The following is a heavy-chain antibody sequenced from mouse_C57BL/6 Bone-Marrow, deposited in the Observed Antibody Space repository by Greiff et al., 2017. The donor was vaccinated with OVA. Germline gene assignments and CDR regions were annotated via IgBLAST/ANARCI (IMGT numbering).Heavy chain of an antibody. CDR3: ARDGYDCYYFDY. CDR1: GYTFTDYY. V-gene: IGHV1-76*01. D-gene: IGHD2-2*01. Sequence: QVQLQQSGAELVRPGASVKLSCKASGYTFTDYYINWVKQRPGQGLEWIARIYPGSGNTYYNEKFKGKATLTAEKSSSTAYMQLSSLTSEDSAVYFCARDGYDCYYFDYWGQGTTLTVSS. J-gene: IGHJ2*01. CDR2: IYPGSGNT.